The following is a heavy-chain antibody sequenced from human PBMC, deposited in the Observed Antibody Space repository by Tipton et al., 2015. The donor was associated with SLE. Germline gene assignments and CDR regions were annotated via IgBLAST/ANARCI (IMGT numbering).Heavy chain of an antibody. D-gene: IGHD2-15*01. CDR1: GGSISSGGYY. CDR3: ARGVVVVAASPDAFDI. CDR2: IYYSGST. J-gene: IGHJ3*02. Sequence: LRLSCTVSGGSISSGGYYWSWIRPHPGKGLEWIGYIYYSGSTYYNPSLKSRVTISVGTSKNQFSLKLSSVTAADTAVYYCARGVVVVAASPDAFDIWGQGTMVTVSS. V-gene: IGHV4-31*03.